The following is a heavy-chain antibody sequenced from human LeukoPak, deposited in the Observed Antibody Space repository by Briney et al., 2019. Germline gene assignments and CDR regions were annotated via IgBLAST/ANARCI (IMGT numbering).Heavy chain of an antibody. D-gene: IGHD6-19*01. CDR3: ARDFSQWPDEYFQH. CDR1: GYTFTGYY. CDR2: INPNSGGT. Sequence: SVNLSRKFSGYTFTGYYMHCVPEAPGQARVGMRWINPNSGGTNYAQKFQGRVTMTRDKSISTAYMELSRLRSDDTAVYYCARDFSQWPDEYFQHWGQGTLVTVSS. V-gene: IGHV1-2*02. J-gene: IGHJ1*01.